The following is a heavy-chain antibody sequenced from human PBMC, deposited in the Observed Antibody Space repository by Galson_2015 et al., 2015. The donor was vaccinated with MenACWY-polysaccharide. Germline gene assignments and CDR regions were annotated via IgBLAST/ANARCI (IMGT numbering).Heavy chain of an antibody. Sequence: LRLSCAASGFSLGAWYMSWIRQAPGKGLEWLSYISKSGDSIYYADSVKGRFTISWDNARNSLYLQVNSLEAEDTAIYYCARGHYGLDVWGQGTTVTVSS. V-gene: IGHV3-11*01. CDR2: ISKSGDSI. CDR1: GFSLGAWY. CDR3: ARGHYGLDV. J-gene: IGHJ6*02.